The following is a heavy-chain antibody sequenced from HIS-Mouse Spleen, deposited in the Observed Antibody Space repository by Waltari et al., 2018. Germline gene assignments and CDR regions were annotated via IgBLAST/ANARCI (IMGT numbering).Heavy chain of an antibody. J-gene: IGHJ2*01. CDR2: IYYSGRP. CDR1: GGSISSSSYY. CDR3: AREIPYSSSWYDWYFDL. V-gene: IGHV4-39*07. Sequence: QLQLQESGPGLVKPSETLSLTCTVSGGSISSSSYYWGWIRQPPGKGLEWIGGIYYSGRPYYDPSLKSRVTISVDTSKNQFSLKLSSVTAADTAVYYCAREIPYSSSWYDWYFDLWGRGTLVTVSS. D-gene: IGHD6-13*01.